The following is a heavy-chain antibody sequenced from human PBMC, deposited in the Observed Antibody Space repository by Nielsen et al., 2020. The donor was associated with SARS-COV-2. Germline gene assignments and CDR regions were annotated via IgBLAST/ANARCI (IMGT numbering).Heavy chain of an antibody. CDR3: AGEALSGSTGFDY. D-gene: IGHD2-2*01. V-gene: IGHV4-31*03. CDR2: IYYSGST. J-gene: IGHJ4*02. CDR1: GGSISSGGYY. Sequence: SETLSLTCTASGGSISSGGYYWSWIRQHPGKGLEWIGYIYYSGSTYYNPSLKSRVTISVDTSKNQFSLKLSSVTAADTAVYYCAGEALSGSTGFDYWGQGTLVTVSS.